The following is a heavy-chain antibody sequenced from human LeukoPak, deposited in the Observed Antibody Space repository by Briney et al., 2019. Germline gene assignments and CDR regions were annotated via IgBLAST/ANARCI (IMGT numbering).Heavy chain of an antibody. CDR2: INPNSGGT. Sequence: GASVKVSCKASGYTITGYYMHWVRQAPGQGLEWMGRINPNSGGTNSAQKFQGRITMTRDTSISTAYMELSGLRSDDTAVYYCARGESMIVVVSPDYWGQGTLVTVPS. D-gene: IGHD3-22*01. CDR1: GYTITGYY. J-gene: IGHJ4*02. CDR3: ARGESMIVVVSPDY. V-gene: IGHV1-2*06.